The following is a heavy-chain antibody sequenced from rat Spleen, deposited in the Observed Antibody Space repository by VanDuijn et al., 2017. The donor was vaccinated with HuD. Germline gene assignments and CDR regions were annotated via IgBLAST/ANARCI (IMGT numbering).Heavy chain of an antibody. D-gene: IGHD5-1*01. V-gene: IGHV5-25*01. CDR1: GFTFNNYD. J-gene: IGHJ3*01. Sequence: EVQLVESGGGLVQPGRSMKLSCAASGFTFNNYDMAWVRQAPTRGLEWVASISPSGGNTYYRDSVKGRFTVSRDNAKSTLYLQMDSLRSEDTATYYCTTDGQGARFTYWGQGTLVTVSS. CDR3: TTDGQGARFTY. CDR2: ISPSGGNT.